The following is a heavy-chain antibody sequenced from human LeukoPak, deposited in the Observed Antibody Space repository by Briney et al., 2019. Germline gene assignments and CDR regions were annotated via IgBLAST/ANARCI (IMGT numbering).Heavy chain of an antibody. CDR1: GDSVSSNSAA. V-gene: IGHV6-1*01. CDR3: ARGSSQIYYYDSSGYSHAFDY. D-gene: IGHD3-22*01. J-gene: IGHJ4*02. Sequence: QTLSLTCAISGDSVSSNSAAWNWIRQSPSRGLKWLGRTYYRSKWYNDYAVSVKSRITINPDTSKNQFSLQLNSVTPEDTAVYYCARGSSQIYYYDSSGYSHAFDYWGQGTLVTVSS. CDR2: TYYRSKWYN.